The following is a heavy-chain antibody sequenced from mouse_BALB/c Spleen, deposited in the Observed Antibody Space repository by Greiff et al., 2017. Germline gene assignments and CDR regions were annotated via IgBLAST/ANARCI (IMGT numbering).Heavy chain of an antibody. CDR2: ISSGSSTI. CDR3: TVAYDGCEMDD. CDR1: GFTFSSFG. Sequence: EVMLVESGGGLVQPGGSRKLSCAASGFTFSSFGMHWVRQAPEKGLEWVAYISSGSSTIYYADTVKGRFTISRDNPKNTLFLQMTSLRSEDTAMYYCTVAYDGCEMDDWGQGTSVTVSS. V-gene: IGHV5-17*02. J-gene: IGHJ4*01. D-gene: IGHD2-14*01.